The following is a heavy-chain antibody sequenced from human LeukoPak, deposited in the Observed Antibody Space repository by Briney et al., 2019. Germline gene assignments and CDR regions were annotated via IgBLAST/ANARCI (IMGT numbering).Heavy chain of an antibody. CDR2: ISSSTSYI. CDR1: GFTFSDYT. J-gene: IGHJ4*02. D-gene: IGHD4-23*01. V-gene: IGHV3-21*01. Sequence: GGSLRLSCAASGFTFSDYTINWVRQAPGKGLEWVSSISSSTSYIYYADSVKGRFTISRDNAGKSLYLQMNSLRAEDTAVYYCARATTVITPPDYWGQGTLVTVSS. CDR3: ARATTVITPPDY.